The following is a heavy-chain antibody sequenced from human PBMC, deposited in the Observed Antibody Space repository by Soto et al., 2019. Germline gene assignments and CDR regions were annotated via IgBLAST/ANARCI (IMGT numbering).Heavy chain of an antibody. J-gene: IGHJ4*02. D-gene: IGHD1-7*01. CDR3: ARDILELELPPRGSFDY. Sequence: ASVKVSCKASGYTFTSYGIIWVRQAPGQGLEWMGWISGYNGDTYYAQKLQDRVTMTTDTSTSTAYMELRAEDTAVYYCARDILELELPPRGSFDYWGQGTLVTVSS. CDR1: GYTFTSYG. CDR2: ISGYNGDT. V-gene: IGHV1-18*01.